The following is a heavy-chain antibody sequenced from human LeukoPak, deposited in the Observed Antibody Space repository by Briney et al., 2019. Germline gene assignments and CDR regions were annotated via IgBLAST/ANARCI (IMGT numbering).Heavy chain of an antibody. CDR1: GFTFSSYA. D-gene: IGHD5-12*01. V-gene: IGHV3-49*04. Sequence: GGSLRLSCAASGFTFSSYAMSWVRQAPGKGLEWVGFIRSKAYGGTTEYAASVKGRFTISRDDSKSIAYLQMNSLKTEDTAVYYCTRVIVATKDYWGQGTLVTVSS. CDR2: IRSKAYGGTT. J-gene: IGHJ4*02. CDR3: TRVIVATKDY.